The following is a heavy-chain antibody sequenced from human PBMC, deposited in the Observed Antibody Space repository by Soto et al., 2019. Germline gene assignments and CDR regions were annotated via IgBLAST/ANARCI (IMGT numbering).Heavy chain of an antibody. CDR2: INPNSGGT. V-gene: IGHV1-2*02. CDR1: GYTFTDYQ. Sequence: QVQLVQSGAEVKKPGASVKVSCKASGYTFTDYQMHWVRQAPGQGLEWMGWINPNSGGTNYAQKFQGRVTMTRDTSITTAYMELSRLTSDDTAIYYCAREWGCNIAYYSSDHWGQGTLVTVSS. J-gene: IGHJ4*02. CDR3: AREWGCNIAYYSSDH. D-gene: IGHD2-8*02.